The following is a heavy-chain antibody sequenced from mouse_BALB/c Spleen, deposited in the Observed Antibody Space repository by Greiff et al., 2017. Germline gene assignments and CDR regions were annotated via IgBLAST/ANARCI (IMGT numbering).Heavy chain of an antibody. Sequence: EVHLVESGGGLVQPGGSRKLSCAASGFTFSSFGMHWVRQAPEKGLEWVAYISSGSSTIYYADTVKGRFTISRDNPKNTLFLQMTSLRSEDTAMYYCARKGAYYGNPFDVWGAGTTVTVSS. CDR1: GFTFSSFG. CDR3: ARKGAYYGNPFDV. V-gene: IGHV5-17*02. D-gene: IGHD2-10*01. CDR2: ISSGSSTI. J-gene: IGHJ1*01.